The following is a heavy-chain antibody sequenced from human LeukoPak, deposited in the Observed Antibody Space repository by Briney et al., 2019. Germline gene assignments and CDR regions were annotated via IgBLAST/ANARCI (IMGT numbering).Heavy chain of an antibody. V-gene: IGHV4-39*07. D-gene: IGHD6-13*01. Sequence: SQSLSLTCTVSGGSISSSSYYWGWLRQPPGKGLEWIGSIYYSGSTYYNPSLKSRVTISVDTSKNQFSLKLSSVTAADTAVYYCARGSVQQLVPWFDPWGQGTLVTVSS. CDR1: GGSISSSSYY. CDR2: IYYSGST. CDR3: ARGSVQQLVPWFDP. J-gene: IGHJ5*02.